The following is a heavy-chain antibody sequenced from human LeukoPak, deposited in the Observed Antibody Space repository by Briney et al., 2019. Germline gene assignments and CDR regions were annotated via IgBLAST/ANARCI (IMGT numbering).Heavy chain of an antibody. CDR2: IWYDGSNK. Sequence: GGSLRLSCAASGFTFSGYGMHWGRQAPGKGLEWVAVIWYDGSNKYYADSVKGRFTISRDNSKNTLYLQMNSLRAEDTAVYYCARDAGYCSGGSCYPGQFDYWGQGTLVTVSS. V-gene: IGHV3-33*01. CDR3: ARDAGYCSGGSCYPGQFDY. J-gene: IGHJ4*02. D-gene: IGHD2-15*01. CDR1: GFTFSGYG.